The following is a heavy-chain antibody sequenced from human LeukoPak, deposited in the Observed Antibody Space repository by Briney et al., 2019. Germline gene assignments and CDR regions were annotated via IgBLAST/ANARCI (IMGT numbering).Heavy chain of an antibody. CDR3: AREYRYDFWSGCPGRFDP. CDR1: GGSISSGDYY. J-gene: IGHJ5*02. Sequence: PSQTLSLTCTVSGGSISSGDYYWSWIRQPPGKGLAWIGYIYYRGTTYYNPSLKSRVTISVDTSKNQFSLKLSSVTAADTAVYYCAREYRYDFWSGCPGRFDPWGQGTLVTVSS. CDR2: IYYRGTT. D-gene: IGHD3-3*01. V-gene: IGHV4-30-4*08.